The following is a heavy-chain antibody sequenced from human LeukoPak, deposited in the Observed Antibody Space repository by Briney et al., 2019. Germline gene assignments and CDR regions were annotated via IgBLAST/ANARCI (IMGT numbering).Heavy chain of an antibody. CDR1: GYRFTSHW. Sequence: GESLKISCKASGYRFTSHWISWGRQMPGKGLEWMGRIDPSDSFINYNPSFQGHVSISADKSFNTAYLQLGSLKASDTAVYFCARERGYYCSTGSCYFDFWGQGTLVTVSS. D-gene: IGHD2-15*01. V-gene: IGHV5-10-1*01. CDR2: IDPSDSFI. CDR3: ARERGYYCSTGSCYFDF. J-gene: IGHJ4*02.